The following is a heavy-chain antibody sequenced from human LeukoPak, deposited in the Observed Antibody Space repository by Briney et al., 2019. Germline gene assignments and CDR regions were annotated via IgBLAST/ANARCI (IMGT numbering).Heavy chain of an antibody. CDR1: GFTFNTYA. CDR3: AKGPYPDAYCAGDCYYSY. D-gene: IGHD2-21*02. V-gene: IGHV3-23*01. CDR2: VSDSGGST. Sequence: TGGSLRLSCAASGFTFNTYAMTWVRQAPGKGLEWVSGVSDSGGSTYYADSVKGRFTISRDNSKNTLYLQMNSLRAEDTAVYYCAKGPYPDAYCAGDCYYSYWGQGSLVTVSS. J-gene: IGHJ4*02.